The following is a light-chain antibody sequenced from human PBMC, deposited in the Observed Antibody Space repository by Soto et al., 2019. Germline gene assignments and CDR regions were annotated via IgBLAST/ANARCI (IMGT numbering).Light chain of an antibody. CDR3: QQRKSYPIT. J-gene: IGKJ5*01. V-gene: IGKV1-9*01. Sequence: DIELTQSPSFLSASVGDRVTITCRASQDINTYLAWYQQKPGKAPNLLIFAASTLKNGVPSRFSGSGSGTEFTVTITSLQPEEFATYYCQQRKSYPITFGQGTRLEIK. CDR1: QDINTY. CDR2: AAS.